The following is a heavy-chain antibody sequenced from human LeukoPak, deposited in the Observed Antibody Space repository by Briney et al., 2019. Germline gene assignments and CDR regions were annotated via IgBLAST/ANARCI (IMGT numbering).Heavy chain of an antibody. Sequence: PSETLSLTGTVSGGSISSYYWSWIRQPPGKGLEWIGYIYYSGSTNYNPSLKSRVTISVDTSKNQFSLKLSSVTAADTAVYYCARGESSGWYFDYWGQGTLVTVSS. CDR2: IYYSGST. CDR1: GGSISSYY. D-gene: IGHD6-19*01. V-gene: IGHV4-59*01. CDR3: ARGESSGWYFDY. J-gene: IGHJ4*02.